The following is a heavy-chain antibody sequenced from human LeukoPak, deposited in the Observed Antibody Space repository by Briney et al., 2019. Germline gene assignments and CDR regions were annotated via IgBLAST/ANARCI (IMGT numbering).Heavy chain of an antibody. CDR2: IYHSGST. CDR3: ARVTDDSSGYSWFDP. CDR1: GGSISRGGYS. V-gene: IGHV4-30-2*01. Sequence: SQTLSLTCAVSGGSISRGGYSWGWIRQPPGKGLEWIGYIYHSGSTYYNPSLKSRVTISVDRSKIQFSLKLSSVAAADTAVYYCARVTDDSSGYSWFDPWGQGTLVTVSS. D-gene: IGHD3-22*01. J-gene: IGHJ5*02.